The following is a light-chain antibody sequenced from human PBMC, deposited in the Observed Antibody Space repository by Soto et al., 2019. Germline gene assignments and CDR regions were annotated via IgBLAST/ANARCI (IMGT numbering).Light chain of an antibody. CDR3: HQYAASPLT. CDR2: GAS. Sequence: EIVLTQSPGTLSLSPGESTTLSRRASQSVGRNFLAWYQQKPGRAPRLLIHGASYRATGVPDRFSGSGSETDFTLTISRLEPEDFAVYYCHQYAASPLTFGGGTKVEIK. J-gene: IGKJ4*01. V-gene: IGKV3-20*01. CDR1: QSVGRNF.